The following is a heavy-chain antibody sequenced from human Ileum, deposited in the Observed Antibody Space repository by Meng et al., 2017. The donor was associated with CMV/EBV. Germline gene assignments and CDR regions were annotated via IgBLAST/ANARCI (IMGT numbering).Heavy chain of an antibody. CDR1: GGSFSGYY. CDR3: AGIVVSWFVATRLKGWFDP. J-gene: IGHJ5*02. V-gene: IGHV4-34*01. Sequence: SETLSLTCAVYGGSFSGYYLSWIRQPPGKGLEWVGEINHSGSTNYNPSFKSLVAISVDTIKTQFSLKFSSVTDANTAVYYCAGIVVSWFVATRLKGWFDPWGQGTLVTVSS. CDR2: INHSGST. D-gene: IGHD1-26*01.